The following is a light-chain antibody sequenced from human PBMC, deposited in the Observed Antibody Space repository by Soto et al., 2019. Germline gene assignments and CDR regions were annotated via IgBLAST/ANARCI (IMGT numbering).Light chain of an antibody. V-gene: IGLV2-23*01. Sequence: QSALTQPASVSGSPGQSITISCTGTSSDVGSYNLVSWYQQHPVKAPKLMIYEGIKRPSGVSNRFSGSKSGNTASLTISGLQAEDEAEYYCCSYAGSSTDVVFGGGTKLTVL. J-gene: IGLJ2*01. CDR2: EGI. CDR1: SSDVGSYNL. CDR3: CSYAGSSTDVV.